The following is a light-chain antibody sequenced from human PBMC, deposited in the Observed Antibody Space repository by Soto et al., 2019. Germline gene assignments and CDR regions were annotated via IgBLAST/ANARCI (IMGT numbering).Light chain of an antibody. Sequence: QSALTQPASVSGSPGQSITISCTGTSSDVGSYNLDSWYQQHPGKAPKLMIYEGSKRPSGVSNRFSGSKSGNTASLTISGLQAEDEADYYCCSYAGSSIWVVFGGGTKLTVL. CDR1: SSDVGSYNL. CDR2: EGS. CDR3: CSYAGSSIWVV. V-gene: IGLV2-23*01. J-gene: IGLJ2*01.